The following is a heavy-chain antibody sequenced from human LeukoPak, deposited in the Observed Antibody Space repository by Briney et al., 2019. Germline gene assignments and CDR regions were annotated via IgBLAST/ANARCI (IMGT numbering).Heavy chain of an antibody. CDR3: ASSHFISGSVWDY. CDR2: IYYSGST. CDR1: GGSISSYH. V-gene: IGHV4-59*01. J-gene: IGHJ4*02. D-gene: IGHD3-10*01. Sequence: SETLSLTCTVSGGSISSYHWSWIRQPPGKGLEWIGYIYYSGSTNYNPSLKSRVTISVDTSKNQFSLKLSSVTAADTAVYYCASSHFISGSVWDYWGQGTLVTVSS.